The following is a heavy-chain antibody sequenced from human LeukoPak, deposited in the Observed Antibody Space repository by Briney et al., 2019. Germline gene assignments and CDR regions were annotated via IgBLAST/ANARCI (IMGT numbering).Heavy chain of an antibody. CDR1: GFTVITND. Sequence: GESLRLSCAASGFTVITNDMTWVRQAPGKGLEWVSVLYSDGNTKYEDSVQGRFTISRDNSKNNLYLEMNSLSPDDTAVYYCARGVEPLAANTLAYWGQGTLVTVSS. J-gene: IGHJ4*02. V-gene: IGHV3-53*01. CDR2: LYSDGNT. CDR3: ARGVEPLAANTLAY. D-gene: IGHD1-14*01.